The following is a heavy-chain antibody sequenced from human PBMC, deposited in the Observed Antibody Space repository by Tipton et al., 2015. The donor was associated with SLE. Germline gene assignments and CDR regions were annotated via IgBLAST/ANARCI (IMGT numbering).Heavy chain of an antibody. Sequence: LRLSCTVSGGSISSYYWSWIRQPPGKGLEWIGYIYYSGSTNYNPSLKSRVTISVDTSKNQFSLKLSSVTAADTAVYYCARDRHEKYSSSWYSTNWFDPWGQGTLVTVSS. CDR1: GGSISSYY. CDR3: ARDRHEKYSSSWYSTNWFDP. V-gene: IGHV4-59*01. J-gene: IGHJ5*02. CDR2: IYYSGST. D-gene: IGHD6-13*01.